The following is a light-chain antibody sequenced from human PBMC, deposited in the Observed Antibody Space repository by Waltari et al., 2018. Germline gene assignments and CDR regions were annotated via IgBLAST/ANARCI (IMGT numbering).Light chain of an antibody. CDR1: SSDVGAYDF. V-gene: IGLV2-8*01. Sequence: QSALTQPPSASGSPGQSVTIPCTGTSSDVGAYDFVSWDQHPPGEAPKLIIYEVSQRPAGVRQRFSGSRSGKTASLTVSGLQAEDEADYYCSSYAGSVYVFGTGTKVTVL. CDR3: SSYAGSVYV. J-gene: IGLJ1*01. CDR2: EVS.